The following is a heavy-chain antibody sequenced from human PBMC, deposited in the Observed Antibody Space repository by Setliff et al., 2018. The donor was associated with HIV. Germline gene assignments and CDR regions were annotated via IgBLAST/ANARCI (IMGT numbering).Heavy chain of an antibody. Sequence: KPSETLSLTCAVSGYSISSGYYWGWIRQPPGKGLEWIGYIHYSGSSNYNPSLKSRVSISLNTSKKQVSLKLNSVTAADTAVYYCARGLSIFGVATPGFYSFMDVWGKGTTVTVSS. V-gene: IGHV4-38-2*01. J-gene: IGHJ6*03. CDR1: GYSISSGYY. CDR3: ARGLSIFGVATPGFYSFMDV. CDR2: IHYSGSS. D-gene: IGHD3-3*01.